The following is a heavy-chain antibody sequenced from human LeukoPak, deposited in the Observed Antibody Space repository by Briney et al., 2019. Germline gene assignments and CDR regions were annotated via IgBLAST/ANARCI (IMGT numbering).Heavy chain of an antibody. CDR1: GGTFSSYA. D-gene: IGHD2-2*01. CDR3: ARVVCSSTSCSDAFDI. Sequence: SVKVSCKASGGTFSSYAISWVRQAPGQGLEWMGGIIPIFGTANYAQKFQGRVTITADESTSPAYMELISLRSEDTAVYYCARVVCSSTSCSDAFDIWGQGTMVTVSS. V-gene: IGHV1-69*13. J-gene: IGHJ3*02. CDR2: IIPIFGTA.